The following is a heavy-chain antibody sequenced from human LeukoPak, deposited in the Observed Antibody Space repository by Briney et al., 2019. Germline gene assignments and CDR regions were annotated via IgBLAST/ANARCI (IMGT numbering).Heavy chain of an antibody. CDR2: FYSGGDT. Sequence: GGSLRLSCVASGFTVSTNYMSWVRQAPGKGLEWVSVFYSGGDTYYADSVKGRFTISRDTSKNTLYLQMDSLRAEDTAVYYCARGGGAFCGDDCRRTFDYWGQGTLVTVSS. CDR1: GFTVSTNY. J-gene: IGHJ4*02. D-gene: IGHD2-21*02. V-gene: IGHV3-53*01. CDR3: ARGGGAFCGDDCRRTFDY.